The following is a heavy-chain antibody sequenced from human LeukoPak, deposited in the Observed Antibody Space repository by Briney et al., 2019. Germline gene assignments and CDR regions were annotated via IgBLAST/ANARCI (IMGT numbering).Heavy chain of an antibody. CDR3: ARDQRYCSSARFTDFDY. CDR2: TSFDETNK. D-gene: IGHD2-2*01. V-gene: IGHV3-30*03. Sequence: GGPLRLSCGASGFTFSNYGMHWVRQAPGKGLEWVAVTSFDETNKYCAASVKGRFTISRDNSKNTVYLKMNSLRSEDTAVYYCARDQRYCSSARFTDFDYWGQGTLVSVST. J-gene: IGHJ4*02. CDR1: GFTFSNYG.